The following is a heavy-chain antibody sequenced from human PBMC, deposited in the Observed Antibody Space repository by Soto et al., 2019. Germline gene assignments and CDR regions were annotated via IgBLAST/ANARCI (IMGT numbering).Heavy chain of an antibody. V-gene: IGHV4-59*08. CDR2: IYYGGTT. CDR3: ARLGAHYQSLDP. Sequence: PSGTLSLTCTLSGGSVSPYYLTLARQPPGKGLEWIGYIYYGGTTSYNPSLMSRVTISLETSKSQISLRLSSVTAADTAIYYCARLGAHYQSLDPWGPGTLVTVSS. J-gene: IGHJ5*02. CDR1: GGSVSPYY. D-gene: IGHD2-2*01.